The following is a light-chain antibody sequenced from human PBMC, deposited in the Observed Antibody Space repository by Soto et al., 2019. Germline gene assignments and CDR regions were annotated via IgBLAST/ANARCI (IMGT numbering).Light chain of an antibody. V-gene: IGKV1-5*03. J-gene: IGKJ1*01. CDR1: QTISSW. CDR2: KAS. CDR3: QPYNSYSEA. Sequence: DIQMTQSPSTLSGSVGDRVTITCRASQTISSWLAWYQQKPGKAPKLLIYKASTLKSGVPSRFSGSGSGTRFPLTISSLQPDYFATYYCQPYNSYSEAFGQGTKVELK.